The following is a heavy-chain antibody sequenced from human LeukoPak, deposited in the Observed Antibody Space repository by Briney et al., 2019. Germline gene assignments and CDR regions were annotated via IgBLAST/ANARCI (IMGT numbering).Heavy chain of an antibody. D-gene: IGHD6-13*01. V-gene: IGHV1-2*02. CDR1: GYTFTAYY. J-gene: IGHJ4*02. CDR2: INLNSGDT. Sequence: ASVKVSCKASGYTFTAYYMHWVRQAPGQGLEWMGWINLNSGDTNYAQKFQGRVTMTRDTSISTAYMELSSLRSEDTAVYYCARGDGGEQQLVLGYWGQGTLVTVSS. CDR3: ARGDGGEQQLVLGY.